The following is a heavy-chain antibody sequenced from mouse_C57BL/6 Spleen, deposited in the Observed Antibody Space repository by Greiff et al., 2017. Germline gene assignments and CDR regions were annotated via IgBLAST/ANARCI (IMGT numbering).Heavy chain of an antibody. D-gene: IGHD1-1*01. CDR1: GYTFTSYW. CDR3: ARPLYYGSSWFAY. J-gene: IGHJ3*01. V-gene: IGHV1-69*01. Sequence: VQLQQPGAELVMPGASVKLSRKASGYTFTSYWMHWVKQRPGQGLEWIGEIDPSDSYTNYNQKFKGKATLTVDKSSSTAYMQLSSLTSEDSAVYYCARPLYYGSSWFAYWGQGTLVTVSA. CDR2: IDPSDSYT.